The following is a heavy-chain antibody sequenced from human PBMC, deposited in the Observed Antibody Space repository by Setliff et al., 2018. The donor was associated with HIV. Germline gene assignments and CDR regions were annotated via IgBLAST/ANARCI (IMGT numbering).Heavy chain of an antibody. Sequence: SETLSLTCTVSGYSISSGYYWGWIRQPPGKGLERIGSIYHSGSTYYNPSLKSRVSMSVDKSKNQFSVKLTSVTAADTAVYYCARGHCSGTNCYGVDYYGMDVWGQGTTVTVSS. D-gene: IGHD2-2*01. J-gene: IGHJ6*02. V-gene: IGHV4-38-2*02. CDR2: IYHSGST. CDR3: ARGHCSGTNCYGVDYYGMDV. CDR1: GYSISSGYY.